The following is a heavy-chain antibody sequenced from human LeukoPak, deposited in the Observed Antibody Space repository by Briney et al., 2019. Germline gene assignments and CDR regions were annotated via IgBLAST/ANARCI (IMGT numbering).Heavy chain of an antibody. CDR1: GGSISNYY. D-gene: IGHD6-6*01. Sequence: SETLSLTCTVSGGSISNYYWSWIRQPPGKGLEWIGHIYYSGSTNYNPSLKSRVIISVVTSKNQFSLKLSSVTAADTAVYYCARQESRIAARPGWFHPWGQGTLVTVSS. J-gene: IGHJ5*02. CDR2: IYYSGST. CDR3: ARQESRIAARPGWFHP. V-gene: IGHV4-59*08.